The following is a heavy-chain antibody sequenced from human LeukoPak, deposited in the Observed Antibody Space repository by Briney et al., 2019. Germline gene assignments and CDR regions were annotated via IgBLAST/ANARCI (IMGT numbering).Heavy chain of an antibody. Sequence: SETLSLTCAVYGGSFSGYYRSWIRQPPGKGLEWIGEINHSGSTNYNPSLKSRVTISVDTSKNQFSLKLSSVTAADTAVYYCASRIKGANYWGQGTLVTVSS. CDR2: INHSGST. D-gene: IGHD4/OR15-4a*01. CDR3: ASRIKGANY. CDR1: GGSFSGYY. V-gene: IGHV4-34*01. J-gene: IGHJ4*02.